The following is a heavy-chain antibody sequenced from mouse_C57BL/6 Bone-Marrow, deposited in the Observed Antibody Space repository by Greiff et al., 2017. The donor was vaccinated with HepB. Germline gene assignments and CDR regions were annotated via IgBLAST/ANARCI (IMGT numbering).Heavy chain of an antibody. CDR1: GFTFTDYY. J-gene: IGHJ4*01. Sequence: EVMLVESGGGLVQPGGSLSLSCAASGFTFTDYYMSWVRQPPGKALEWLGFIRNKANGYTTEYSASVKGRFTISRDNSQSILYLQMNALRAEYSATYYCARYGELRHYAMDYWGQGTSVTVSS. V-gene: IGHV7-3*01. CDR2: IRNKANGYTT. CDR3: ARYGELRHYAMDY. D-gene: IGHD1-3*01.